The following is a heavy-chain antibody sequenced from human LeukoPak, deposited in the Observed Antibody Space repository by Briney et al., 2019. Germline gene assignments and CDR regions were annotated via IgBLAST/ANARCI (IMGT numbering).Heavy chain of an antibody. CDR3: ARVTDGDYFDY. J-gene: IGHJ4*02. CDR1: GFTFSSYW. CDR2: INSDGSST. D-gene: IGHD2-8*01. Sequence: WGSLRLSCAASGFTFSSYWMHWVRQAPGKGLVWVSRINSDGSSTSYADSVKGRFTISRDNAKNTLYLQMNSLRAEDTAVYYCARVTDGDYFDYWGQGTLVTVSS. V-gene: IGHV3-74*01.